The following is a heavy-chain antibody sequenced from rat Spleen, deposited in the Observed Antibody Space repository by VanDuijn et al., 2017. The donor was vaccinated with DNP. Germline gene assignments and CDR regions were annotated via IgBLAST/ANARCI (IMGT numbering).Heavy chain of an antibody. CDR1: GYSITSNY. CDR3: ARWVWYFDY. Sequence: EVQLQESGPGLVKPSQSLSLTCSVTGYSITSNYWGWVRKFPGNKLEYIGHINFSGGTNYNPSLKSQISITRDTSKNQFFLHLNSVTTDDTATYYCARWVWYFDYWGQGVMVTVSS. J-gene: IGHJ2*01. CDR2: INFSGGT. V-gene: IGHV3-1*01.